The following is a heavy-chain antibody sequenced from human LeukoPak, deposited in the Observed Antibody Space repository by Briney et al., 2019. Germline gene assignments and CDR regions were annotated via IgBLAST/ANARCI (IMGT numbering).Heavy chain of an antibody. V-gene: IGHV1-2*02. CDR3: VRALPSDF. J-gene: IGHJ4*02. CDR2: ISPNSGGT. Sequence: ASVKVSCKASGYLFTGNDIHWVRQAPGQGLEWMGWISPNSGGTNYAQNFQGRVTMTRDTFISTAYMELSRLTSDDTAVYYCVRALPSDFWGQGTLVTVSS. CDR1: GYLFTGND.